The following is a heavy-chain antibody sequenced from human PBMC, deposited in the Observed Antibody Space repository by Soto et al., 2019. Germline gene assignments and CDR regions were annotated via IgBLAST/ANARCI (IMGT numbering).Heavy chain of an antibody. CDR3: ARHGGAHYDSSGYHYALDY. D-gene: IGHD3-22*01. V-gene: IGHV3-21*06. CDR1: GFIFTRYS. CDR2: ISSTTNYI. Sequence: PGGSLRLSCAASGFIFTRYSMNWVRQAPGKGLEWVSSISSTTNYIYYGDSMKGRFTISRDNAKNSLYLEMNSLRAEDTAVYYCARHGGAHYDSSGYHYALDYWGQGTPVTVSS. J-gene: IGHJ4*02.